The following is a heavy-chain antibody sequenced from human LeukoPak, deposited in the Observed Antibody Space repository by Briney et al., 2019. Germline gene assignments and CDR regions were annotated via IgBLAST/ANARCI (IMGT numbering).Heavy chain of an antibody. CDR1: GFTFSSYS. Sequence: GGSLRLSCAASGFTFSSYSMNWVRQAPGKGLEWVSAISGSGGSTYYADSVKGRFTISRDNSKNTLYLQMNSLRAEDTAVYYCAKDQYTYYYDSSGYYPLGYWGQGTLVIVSS. CDR3: AKDQYTYYYDSSGYYPLGY. J-gene: IGHJ4*02. D-gene: IGHD3-22*01. CDR2: ISGSGGST. V-gene: IGHV3-23*01.